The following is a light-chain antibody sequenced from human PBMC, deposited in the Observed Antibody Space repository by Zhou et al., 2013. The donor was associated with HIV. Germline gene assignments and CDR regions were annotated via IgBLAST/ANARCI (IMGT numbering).Light chain of an antibody. CDR2: KAS. Sequence: DIQMTQSPSTLSPSVGDRVTITCRASQSISSWLAWYQQKPGKAPKLLIYKASSLESGVPSTFSGSGSGTEFTLTISSLQPDDFATYYCQQYNSYPWTFGQGTKVEIK. CDR3: QQYNSYPWT. CDR1: QSISSW. V-gene: IGKV1-5*03. J-gene: IGKJ1*01.